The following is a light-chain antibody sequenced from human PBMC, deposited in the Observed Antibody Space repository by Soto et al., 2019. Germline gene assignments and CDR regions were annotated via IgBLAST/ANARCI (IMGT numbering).Light chain of an antibody. J-gene: IGLJ2*01. CDR1: SRHSSYA. CDR3: QTWGTGILV. Sequence: QLVLTQSPPASASLGASVKLTCTLSSRHSSYAIAWHQQQPEKGPRYLMKLNSDGRHTKGDGIPDRFSGSSSGTERYLTISSLQSEDEADYYCQTWGTGILVFGGGTKLTVL. V-gene: IGLV4-69*01. CDR2: LNSDGRH.